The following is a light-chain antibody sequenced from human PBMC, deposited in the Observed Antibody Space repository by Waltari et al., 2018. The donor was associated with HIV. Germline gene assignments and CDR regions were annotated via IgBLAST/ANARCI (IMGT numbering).Light chain of an antibody. CDR1: QSVLASANKKNF. Sequence: DIVMTQSPDSLAVSLGARATIHCKSSQSVLASANKKNFVAWYQQKPAQSPKLLIFWASTRESGVPDRFSGSGSGTDFTLTISSLEAEDVAVYYCQQYYDTPPTFGQGTKVEIK. CDR3: QQYYDTPPT. CDR2: WAS. J-gene: IGKJ1*01. V-gene: IGKV4-1*01.